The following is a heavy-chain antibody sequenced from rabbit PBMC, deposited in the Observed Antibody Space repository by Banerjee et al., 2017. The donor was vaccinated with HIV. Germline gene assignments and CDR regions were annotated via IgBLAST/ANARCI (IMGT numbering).Heavy chain of an antibody. D-gene: IGHD7-1*01. CDR3: ARDLAAVTGWNFGL. Sequence: QEQLVESGGGLVKPGASLTLTCKASGFSFSNKYVLCWVRRAPGKGLEWIACINTSTGNTVYASWAKGRFTISKTSSTTVTLQMTSLTGADTATYFCARDLAAVTGWNFGLWGPGTLVTVS. V-gene: IGHV1S45*01. CDR1: GFSFSNKYV. CDR2: INTSTGNT. J-gene: IGHJ6*01.